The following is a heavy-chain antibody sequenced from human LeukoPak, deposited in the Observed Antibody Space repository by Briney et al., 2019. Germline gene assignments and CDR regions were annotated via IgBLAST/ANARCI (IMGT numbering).Heavy chain of an antibody. J-gene: IGHJ4*02. CDR2: ISGSGGST. Sequence: RGSLRLSCAASGFTFSSYAMSWVRQAPGKGLEWVSAISGSGGSTYYADSVKGRFTISRDNSKNTLYLQMNSLRAEDTAVYYCAKALYYYDSSGYEVPSYFDYWGQGTLVTVSS. CDR3: AKALYYYDSSGYEVPSYFDY. V-gene: IGHV3-23*01. CDR1: GFTFSSYA. D-gene: IGHD3-22*01.